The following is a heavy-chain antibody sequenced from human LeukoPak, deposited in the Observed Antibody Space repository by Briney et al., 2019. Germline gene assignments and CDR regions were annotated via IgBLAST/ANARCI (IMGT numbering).Heavy chain of an antibody. CDR1: GFTFSSYS. D-gene: IGHD3-10*01. CDR2: ISSSSSYI. J-gene: IGHJ4*02. Sequence: GGSLRLSCAASGFTFSSYSMNWVRQAPGKGLEWVSSISSSSSYIYYADSVKGRFTISRDNAKNSLYLQMNSLRAEDTAVYYCARSVAYPYGSGSCLDYWGQGTLVTVSS. V-gene: IGHV3-21*01. CDR3: ARSVAYPYGSGSCLDY.